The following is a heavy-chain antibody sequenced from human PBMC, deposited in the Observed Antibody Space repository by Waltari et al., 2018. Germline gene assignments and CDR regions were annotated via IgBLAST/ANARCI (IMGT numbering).Heavy chain of an antibody. V-gene: IGHV1-2*06. CDR1: GYRFTGYY. D-gene: IGHD4-17*01. Sequence: QVHLVHSGAEVKKPGASVKVSWKASGYRFTGYYIQWVRWATGQGLEWMGRINPNSGDTNYAQKFQGRVTLTRDTSINTAYMELSSLKSDDTAVYYCARDLGSDYGNRDYWGQGTLVTVPS. J-gene: IGHJ4*02. CDR3: ARDLGSDYGNRDY. CDR2: INPNSGDT.